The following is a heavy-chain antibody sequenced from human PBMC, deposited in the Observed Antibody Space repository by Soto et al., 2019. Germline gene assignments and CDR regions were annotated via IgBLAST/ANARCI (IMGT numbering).Heavy chain of an antibody. CDR3: ARDLDLYYFDY. Sequence: QVQLQESGPGLVKPSQTLSLTCTVSGGSISSGDYYWSWIRQPPGKGLEWIGYIYYSGSTYYNPSLTSRVTISVDTYKNQFSPKLSSVTAADTAVYYCARDLDLYYFDYWGQGTLVAVSS. CDR1: GGSISSGDYY. J-gene: IGHJ4*02. CDR2: IYYSGST. V-gene: IGHV4-30-4*01.